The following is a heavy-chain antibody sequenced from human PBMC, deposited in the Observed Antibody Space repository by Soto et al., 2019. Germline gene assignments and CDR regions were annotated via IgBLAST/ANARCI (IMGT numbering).Heavy chain of an antibody. CDR1: GGSISSYY. CDR3: ARDFYSSGYYPYAFDI. Sequence: SETLSLTCTVSGGSISSYYWSWIRQPPGKGLEWIGYIYYSGSTNYNPSLKSRVTISVDTSKNQFSLKLSSVTAADTAVYYCARDFYSSGYYPYAFDIWGQGTMVTVSS. V-gene: IGHV4-59*01. CDR2: IYYSGST. D-gene: IGHD3-22*01. J-gene: IGHJ3*02.